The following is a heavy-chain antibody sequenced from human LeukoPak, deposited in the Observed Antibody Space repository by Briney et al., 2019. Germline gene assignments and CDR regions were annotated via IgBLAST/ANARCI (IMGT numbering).Heavy chain of an antibody. D-gene: IGHD4-17*01. CDR3: AKDIYGDYSDYMDV. J-gene: IGHJ6*03. Sequence: QPGGSLRLSCAASGFTFDDYAMHWDRQAPGKGLDWVSLISGDGGSTYYSDSLKCRFTISRDNTKNSLYLQMNSLRTEDTALYYCAKDIYGDYSDYMDVWRKATTVTVS. CDR1: GFTFDDYA. CDR2: ISGDGGST. V-gene: IGHV3-43*02.